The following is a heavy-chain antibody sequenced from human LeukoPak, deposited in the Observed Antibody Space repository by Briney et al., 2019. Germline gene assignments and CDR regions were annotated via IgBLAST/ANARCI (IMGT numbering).Heavy chain of an antibody. Sequence: GGSLRLSCAASGFYFSDYYMSWIRQAPGKGLEWVSYISGSDSTMYYADSVKGRFTISRDNAKNSLYLQMNSLRAEDTAVYYCAKSYNWNYFDYWGQGTLVTVSS. CDR2: ISGSDSTM. V-gene: IGHV3-11*04. CDR3: AKSYNWNYFDY. D-gene: IGHD1-20*01. CDR1: GFYFSDYY. J-gene: IGHJ4*02.